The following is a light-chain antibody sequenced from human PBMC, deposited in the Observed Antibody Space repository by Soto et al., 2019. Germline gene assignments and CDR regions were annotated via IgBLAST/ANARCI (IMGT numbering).Light chain of an antibody. CDR1: SSDIGTYDH. CDR3: ISYTVSRSYV. V-gene: IGLV2-14*01. J-gene: IGLJ1*01. Sequence: QAVLTQPGSVSGSPGQSITISCSGTSSDIGTYDHVAWFQQFPGKTPKLVIYSVSDRPSGVSYRFSGSKSGNTASLTISGLQADDEADYYCISYTVSRSYVFGTGTKVTV. CDR2: SVS.